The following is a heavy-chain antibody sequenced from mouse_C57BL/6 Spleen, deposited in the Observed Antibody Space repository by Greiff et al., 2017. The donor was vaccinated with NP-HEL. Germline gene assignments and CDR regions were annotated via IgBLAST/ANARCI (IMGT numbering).Heavy chain of an antibody. CDR3: ARHYYGSPYYFDY. J-gene: IGHJ2*01. Sequence: EVQGVESGGGLVQPGGSLSLSCAASGFTFTDYYMSWVRQPPGKALEWLGFIRNKANGYTTEYSASVKGRFTISRDNSQSILYLQMNALRAEDSATYYCARHYYGSPYYFDYWGQGTTLTVSS. CDR2: IRNKANGYTT. V-gene: IGHV7-3*01. D-gene: IGHD1-1*01. CDR1: GFTFTDYY.